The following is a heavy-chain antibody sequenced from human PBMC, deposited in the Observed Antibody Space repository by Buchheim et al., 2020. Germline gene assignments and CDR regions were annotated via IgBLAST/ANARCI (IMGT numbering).Heavy chain of an antibody. V-gene: IGHV3-66*01. D-gene: IGHD6-6*01. J-gene: IGHJ4*02. CDR3: AVDSSSYPGRIDY. CDR1: GFTVSSNY. CDR2: IYSGGST. Sequence: EVQLVESGGGLVQPGGSLRLSCAASGFTVSSNYMSWVRQAPGKGLEWVSVIYSGGSTYYADSVKGRFTISSDNSKNTLYLQMNSLRAEDTAVYYCAVDSSSYPGRIDYWGQGTL.